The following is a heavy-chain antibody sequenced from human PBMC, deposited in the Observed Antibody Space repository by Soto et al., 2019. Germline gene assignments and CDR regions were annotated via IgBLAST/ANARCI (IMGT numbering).Heavy chain of an antibody. V-gene: IGHV3-23*01. CDR1: GFTFSGYA. Sequence: SGGSLRLSCTASGFTFSGYAMSWVRQAPGKGLEWVSSISGGGNDAYYADSVKGRVTISRDNSRNTLYLQMNSLRADDTAIFYCTRSLFLASTGIEPFDLWGQGTLVTVSS. CDR3: TRSLFLASTGIEPFDL. CDR2: ISGGGNDA. J-gene: IGHJ4*02. D-gene: IGHD6-13*01.